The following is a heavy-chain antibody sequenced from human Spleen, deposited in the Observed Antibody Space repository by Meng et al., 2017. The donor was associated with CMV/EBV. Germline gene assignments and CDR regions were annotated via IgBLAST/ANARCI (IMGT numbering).Heavy chain of an antibody. D-gene: IGHD5-12*01. Sequence: GGSLRLSCAASGFTFSAYTIHWVRQAPGKGLEWVALISYDGSDKYYADSVKGRFTISRDNSKNTLYLQMNSLRAEDTAVYYCAKAQVATIPYGMDVWGQGTTVTVSS. CDR1: GFTFSAYT. CDR2: ISYDGSDK. CDR3: AKAQVATIPYGMDV. J-gene: IGHJ6*02. V-gene: IGHV3-30*04.